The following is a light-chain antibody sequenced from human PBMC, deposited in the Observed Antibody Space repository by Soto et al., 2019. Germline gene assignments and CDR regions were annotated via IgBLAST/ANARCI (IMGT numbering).Light chain of an antibody. J-gene: IGLJ2*01. V-gene: IGLV2-23*01. CDR3: SLYAVTVV. CDR1: SYDL. Sequence: QYALTQPASVSGSPGQSITLSCTGTSYDLVSWYQHHPGKAPKLMIYEGSQRPSGVSDRFSGSKSGNTASLTISGLQAEDEAEYYFSLYAVTVVFGGGTQLTVL. CDR2: EGS.